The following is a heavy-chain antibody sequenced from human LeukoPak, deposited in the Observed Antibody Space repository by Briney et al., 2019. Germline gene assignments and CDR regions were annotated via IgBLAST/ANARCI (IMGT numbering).Heavy chain of an antibody. CDR3: ARLFAATVAAAGRYYFDY. CDR1: GYSFTSYW. J-gene: IGHJ4*02. Sequence: GESLKISCRGSGYSFTSYWIGWVRQMPGKGLEWMGIIYPGVSDTRYIASFQGQVTISADKSISTAYLQWSSLKASDTAMYYCARLFAATVAAAGRYYFDYWGQGTLVTVSS. D-gene: IGHD6-13*01. CDR2: IYPGVSDT. V-gene: IGHV5-51*01.